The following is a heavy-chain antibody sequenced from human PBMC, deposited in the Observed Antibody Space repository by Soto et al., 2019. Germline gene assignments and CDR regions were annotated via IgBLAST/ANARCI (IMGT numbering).Heavy chain of an antibody. Sequence: GGSLRLSCAASGFTFSSYGMHWVRQAPGKGLEWVAVIWYDGSNKYYADSVKGRFTISRVNSKNTLYLQMTSLRAEDTAVYYCARDHSNHRSSSGAFDIWGQGTMVTVSS. CDR2: IWYDGSNK. J-gene: IGHJ3*02. V-gene: IGHV3-33*08. CDR3: ARDHSNHRSSSGAFDI. D-gene: IGHD6-6*01. CDR1: GFTFSSYG.